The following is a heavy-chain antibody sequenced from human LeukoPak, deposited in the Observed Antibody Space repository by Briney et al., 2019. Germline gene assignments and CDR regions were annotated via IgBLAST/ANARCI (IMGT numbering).Heavy chain of an antibody. V-gene: IGHV4-39*07. Sequence: PSETLSLTCTVSGGSISSSSYYWGWIRQPPGKGLEWIGSIYYSGSTYYNPSLKSRVTISVDTSKNQFSLKLSSVTAADTAVYYCASGHELVVAPDDAFDIWGQGTMVTVSS. CDR2: IYYSGST. J-gene: IGHJ3*02. CDR1: GGSISSSSYY. D-gene: IGHD6-6*01. CDR3: ASGHELVVAPDDAFDI.